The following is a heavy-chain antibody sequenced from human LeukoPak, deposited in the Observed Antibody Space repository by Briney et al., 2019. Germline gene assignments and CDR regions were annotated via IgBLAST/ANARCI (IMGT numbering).Heavy chain of an antibody. D-gene: IGHD5-24*01. V-gene: IGHV4-34*01. CDR2: INHSGST. J-gene: IGHJ3*02. CDR3: AREGEMATQGFDI. CDR1: GGSFSGYY. Sequence: PSETLSLTCAVYGGSFSGYYWSWIRQPPGKGLEWIGEINHSGSTNYNPSLKSRVTISVDTSKNQFSQKLSSVTAADTAVYYCAREGEMATQGFDIWGQGTMVTVSS.